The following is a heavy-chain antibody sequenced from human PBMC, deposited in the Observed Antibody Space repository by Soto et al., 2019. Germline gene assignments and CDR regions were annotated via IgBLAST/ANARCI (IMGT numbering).Heavy chain of an antibody. CDR2: FYYSGST. Sequence: PSETLSLTCTVSGGSISSSSYYWGWIRQSPGKGLEWIGSFYYSGSTYYSPSLNSRVTISGDTSKKQISLRLSSVTAADTALYYCARISVASRYMDVWGKGTTVTVSS. J-gene: IGHJ6*03. CDR1: GGSISSSSYY. V-gene: IGHV4-39*01. D-gene: IGHD5-12*01. CDR3: ARISVASRYMDV.